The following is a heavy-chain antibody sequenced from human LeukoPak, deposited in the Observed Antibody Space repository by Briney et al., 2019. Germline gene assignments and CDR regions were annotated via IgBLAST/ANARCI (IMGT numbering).Heavy chain of an antibody. CDR1: GDSFSGYY. D-gene: IGHD2-15*01. CDR2: VNDRGTT. V-gene: IGHV4-34*01. CDR3: AIRRGGPYPYYFDH. Sequence: PSETLSRTCAVYGDSFSGYYWSWIRQSPGTGLEWIGEVNDRGTTNYNPNLKSRVTISVVTSSNQFSLRSTSVTAADTAIYFCAIRRGGPYPYYFDHWDQGALVTVSS. J-gene: IGHJ4*02.